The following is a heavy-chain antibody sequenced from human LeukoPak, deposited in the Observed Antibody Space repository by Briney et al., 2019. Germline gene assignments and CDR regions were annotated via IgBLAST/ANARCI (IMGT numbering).Heavy chain of an antibody. CDR3: ASLHYDFWSGYYSDFGWFDP. CDR1: GGSISSYY. D-gene: IGHD3-3*01. CDR2: IYTSGST. J-gene: IGHJ5*02. V-gene: IGHV4-4*07. Sequence: SETLSLTCTVSGGSISSYYWSWIRQPAGRGLEWIGRIYTSGSTNYNPSLKSRVTMSVDTSKNQFSLKLSSVTAADTAVYYCASLHYDFWSGYYSDFGWFDPWGQGTLVTVSS.